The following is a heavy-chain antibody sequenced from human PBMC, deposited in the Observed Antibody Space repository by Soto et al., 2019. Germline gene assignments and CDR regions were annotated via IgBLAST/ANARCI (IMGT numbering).Heavy chain of an antibody. CDR3: ARDKITGLFDY. Sequence: QVQLQQWGAGLLKPSETLSLTCAVYGGSFSGYYWTWIRQPPGTGLEWIGEINHSGSTNYNPSLKXRXPXSLXTSKNQFSLTLTSVPAADPAVYYCARDKITGLFDYWGQGTLVTVSS. CDR1: GGSFSGYY. V-gene: IGHV4-34*01. D-gene: IGHD2-8*02. CDR2: INHSGST. J-gene: IGHJ4*02.